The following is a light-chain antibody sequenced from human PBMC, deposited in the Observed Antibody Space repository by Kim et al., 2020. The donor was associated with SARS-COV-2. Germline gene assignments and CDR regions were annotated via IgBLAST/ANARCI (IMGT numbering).Light chain of an antibody. J-gene: IGLJ7*01. CDR1: SSNIENNY. Sequence: GQRVTISCSGSSSNIENNYVSWYQQFPGTAPKLLIYDNNKRPSGIPDRFSGSKSGTSATLGITGLQTGDEADYYCGTWDSSLSAAVFGGGTQLTVL. V-gene: IGLV1-51*01. CDR3: GTWDSSLSAAV. CDR2: DNN.